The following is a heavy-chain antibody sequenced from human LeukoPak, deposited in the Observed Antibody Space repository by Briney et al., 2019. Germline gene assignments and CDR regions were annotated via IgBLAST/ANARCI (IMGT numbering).Heavy chain of an antibody. J-gene: IGHJ5*02. V-gene: IGHV4-34*01. D-gene: IGHD3-10*01. CDR3: ARALPRYYYGSGSYRRWFDP. CDR1: GGSFSGYY. CDR2: INHSGST. Sequence: KPSETLSLTCAVYGGSFSGYYWSWIRQPPGKGLEWIGEINHSGSTNYNPSLKSRVTISVDTSKNQFSLKLSSVTAADTAVYYCARALPRYYYGSGSYRRWFDPWGQGTLVTVSS.